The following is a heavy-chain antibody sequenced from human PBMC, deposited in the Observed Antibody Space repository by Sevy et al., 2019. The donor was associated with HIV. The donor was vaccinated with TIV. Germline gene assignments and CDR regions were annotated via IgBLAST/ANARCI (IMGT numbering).Heavy chain of an antibody. D-gene: IGHD3-22*01. J-gene: IGHJ4*02. CDR3: ARARYDSSGYNRYYFDY. CDR2: INPKSGGT. Sequence: ASVKVSCKSSEYTFTDYYIHWVRQAPGQGLEWMGWINPKSGGTNYVLQFQGRVTMTRDTYISTAYIELSRLRSDATAVYYCARARYDSSGYNRYYFDYWGQGTLVTVSS. V-gene: IGHV1-2*02. CDR1: EYTFTDYY.